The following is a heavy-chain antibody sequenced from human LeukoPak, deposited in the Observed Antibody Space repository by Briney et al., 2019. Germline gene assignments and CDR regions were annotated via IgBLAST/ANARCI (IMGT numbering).Heavy chain of an antibody. CDR3: ARGGARSSSYYYYGMDV. CDR2: IDSSSSTI. CDR1: GFDFSTYS. J-gene: IGHJ6*02. D-gene: IGHD6-13*01. Sequence: GGSLRLSCAASGFDFSTYSMHWVRRAPGRGLEWLSYIDSSSSTIYYADSVKGRFTISRDNAKNSLYLQMDSLRAEDTAVFYCARGGARSSSYYYYGMDVWGLGTTVTVSS. V-gene: IGHV3-48*01.